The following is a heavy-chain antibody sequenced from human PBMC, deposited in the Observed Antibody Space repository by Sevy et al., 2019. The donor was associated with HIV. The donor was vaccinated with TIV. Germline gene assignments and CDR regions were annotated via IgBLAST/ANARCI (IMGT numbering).Heavy chain of an antibody. J-gene: IGHJ4*02. D-gene: IGHD6-6*01. V-gene: IGHV3-7*01. CDR1: GFIFSTYW. CDR2: IKEDGSEK. Sequence: GGSLRLSCAASGFIFSTYWMSWVRQAPGKGLEWVANIKEDGSEKCYVVSVKGRFTISRDNAKNSLYLQMSSLRAEDTAVYCCARGRKYPGYWGQGTLVTVSS. CDR3: ARGRKYPGY.